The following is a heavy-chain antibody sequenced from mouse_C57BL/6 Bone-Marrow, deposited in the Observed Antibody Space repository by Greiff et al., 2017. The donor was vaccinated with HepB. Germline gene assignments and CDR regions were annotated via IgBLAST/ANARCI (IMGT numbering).Heavy chain of an antibody. CDR2: IRSKSNNYAT. CDR1: GFSFNTYA. CDR3: GANWEGN. V-gene: IGHV10-1*01. Sequence: EAGGGLVQPKGSLKLSCAASGFSFNTYAMNWVRQAPGKGLEWVARIRSKSNNYATYYADSVKDRFTISRDDSESMLYLQMNNLKTEDTAMYYCGANWEGNWGQGTLVTVSA. J-gene: IGHJ3*01. D-gene: IGHD4-1*01.